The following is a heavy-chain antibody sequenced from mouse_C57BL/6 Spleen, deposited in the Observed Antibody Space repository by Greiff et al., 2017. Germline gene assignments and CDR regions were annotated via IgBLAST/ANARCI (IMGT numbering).Heavy chain of an antibody. CDR3: ARPGTNFDY. Sequence: QVQLQQPGAELVKPGASVKLSSQASCYTFTSYWLQWVKQRPGQGLAWIGEIDPSDSYTNYNQKFKGKATLTVDPSSSTAYMQLSSLTSEDSAVYYCARPGTNFDYWGQGTTRTVSS. CDR1: CYTFTSYW. CDR2: IDPSDSYT. V-gene: IGHV1-50*01. D-gene: IGHD4-1*01. J-gene: IGHJ2*01.